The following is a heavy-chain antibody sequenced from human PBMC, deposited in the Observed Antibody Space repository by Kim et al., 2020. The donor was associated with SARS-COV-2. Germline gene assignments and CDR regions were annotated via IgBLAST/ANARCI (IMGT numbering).Heavy chain of an antibody. CDR2: ISGSGGST. D-gene: IGHD3-10*01. V-gene: IGHV3-23*01. CDR3: AKDSHFYYYGSGSYYGY. J-gene: IGHJ4*02. CDR1: GFTFSSYA. Sequence: GGSLRLSCAASGFTFSSYAMSWVRQAPGKGLEWVSAISGSGGSTNYADSVKGRFTISRDNSKNTLYLQMNSLRAEDTAVYYCAKDSHFYYYGSGSYYGYWGQGTLVTVSS.